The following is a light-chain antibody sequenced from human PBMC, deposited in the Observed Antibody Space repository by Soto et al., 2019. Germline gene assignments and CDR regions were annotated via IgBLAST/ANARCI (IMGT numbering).Light chain of an antibody. V-gene: IGLV2-23*02. CDR3: YSYGGTNFVV. CDR1: NSDVGYYNL. Sequence: QSALTQPASVSGSTGQSITISGTGTNSDVGYYNLVSWYQHHPGKAPKLMIYEISLRPSGVSNRFPGSKSGNTASLTISGPQVQDEAVYYSYSYGGTNFVVFGGGTKLTVL. CDR2: EIS. J-gene: IGLJ2*01.